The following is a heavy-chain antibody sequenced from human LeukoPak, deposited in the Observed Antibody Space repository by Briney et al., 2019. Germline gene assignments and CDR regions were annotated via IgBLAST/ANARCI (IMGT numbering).Heavy chain of an antibody. V-gene: IGHV3-21*01. CDR1: GFTFSSYS. CDR2: ISSSSSYI. CDR3: ARDKSAFVAVALYYFDY. D-gene: IGHD6-19*01. Sequence: GGSLRPSCAASGFTFSSYSMNWVRQAPGKGLEWVSSISSSSSYIYYADSVKGRFTISRDNAKNSLYLQMNSLRAEDTAVYYCARDKSAFVAVALYYFDYWGQGTLVTVSS. J-gene: IGHJ4*02.